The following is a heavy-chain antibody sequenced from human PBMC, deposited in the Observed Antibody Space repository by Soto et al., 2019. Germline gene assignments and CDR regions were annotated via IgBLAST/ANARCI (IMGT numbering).Heavy chain of an antibody. Sequence: QLQLQESGPGLVKPSETLSLTCTVSGGSISSSSYWGWIRQPPGKGLEWIGSIYSIGSTYYNPSLKSRVTISVDTSKNQFSLKLSSVTAADTAVYYCRRSSRYSTDVWGHGTTVTVSS. J-gene: IGHJ6*02. CDR2: IYSIGST. D-gene: IGHD6-13*01. CDR3: RRSSRYSTDV. V-gene: IGHV4-39*01. CDR1: GGSISSSSY.